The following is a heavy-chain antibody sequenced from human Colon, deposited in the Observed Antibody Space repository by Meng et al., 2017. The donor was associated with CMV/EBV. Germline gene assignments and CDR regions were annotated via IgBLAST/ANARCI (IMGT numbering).Heavy chain of an antibody. CDR2: IGGTGTII. Sequence: GESLKISCEGSGFTFSSYAMSWVRQAPGEGLEWLSVIGGTGTIINYADSVKGRFAISRDNSTNTLYLQMNSLRAEDTAVYYCAIRKWRSTSRFYGMDVWGQGTTVTVSS. D-gene: IGHD2-2*01. J-gene: IGHJ6*02. CDR1: GFTFSSYA. CDR3: AIRKWRSTSRFYGMDV. V-gene: IGHV3-23*01.